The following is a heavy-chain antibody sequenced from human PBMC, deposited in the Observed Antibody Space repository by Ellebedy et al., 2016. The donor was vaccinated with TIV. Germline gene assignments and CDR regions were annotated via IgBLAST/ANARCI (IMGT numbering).Heavy chain of an antibody. Sequence: MPSETLSPTCPVSGGSISSGNWWSWVRQPPGKGLEWIGEIYHSGSTNYNPSLKSRVTISVDKSKNQFSLKLSSVTAADTAVYYCASPKAVTTLHAFDIWGQGTMVTVSS. CDR3: ASPKAVTTLHAFDI. D-gene: IGHD4-17*01. J-gene: IGHJ3*02. CDR1: GGSISSGNW. V-gene: IGHV4-4*02. CDR2: IYHSGST.